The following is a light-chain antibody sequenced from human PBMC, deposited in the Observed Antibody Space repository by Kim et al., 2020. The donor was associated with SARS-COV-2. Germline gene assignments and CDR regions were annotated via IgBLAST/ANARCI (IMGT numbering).Light chain of an antibody. V-gene: IGKV3-20*01. J-gene: IGKJ5*01. CDR1: QSVSSSY. Sequence: PGESATLSCRASQSVSSSYLAWYQQKPGQAPRLLIYGASSRATGIPDRFSGSGSGTDFTLTISRLEPEDFAVYYCQQYGSSPRITFGQGTRLEIK. CDR3: QQYGSSPRIT. CDR2: GAS.